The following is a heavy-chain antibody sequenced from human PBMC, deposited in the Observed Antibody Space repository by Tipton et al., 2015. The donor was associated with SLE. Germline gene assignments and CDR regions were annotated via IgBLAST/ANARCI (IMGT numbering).Heavy chain of an antibody. V-gene: IGHV3-49*03. Sequence: SLRLSCTASGFSFGDYAMSWFRQAPGKGLEWVGFIRSKPYGGTTEYAASVKGRFTISRDDSKRIAFLQMNSLQTEDTAVYYCTSQGYDFWSGYWPPGVLDYWGQGTLVTVSS. CDR3: TSQGYDFWSGYWPPGVLDY. D-gene: IGHD3-3*01. CDR2: IRSKPYGGTT. J-gene: IGHJ4*02. CDR1: GFSFGDYA.